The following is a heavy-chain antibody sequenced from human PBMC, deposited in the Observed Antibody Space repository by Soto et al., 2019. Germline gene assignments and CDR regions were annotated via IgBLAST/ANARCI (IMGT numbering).Heavy chain of an antibody. CDR1: GFTFSSYA. Sequence: QVQLVESGGGVVQPGRSLRLSCAASGFTFSSYAMHWVRQAPGKGLEWVAVISYDGSNKYYADSVKGRFTISRDNSKNTLYLQMNSLRAEDTAVYYCARDLKLSGSSGYHLSGSGFYYGLDVWGQGTTVTVSS. CDR3: ARDLKLSGSSGYHLSGSGFYYGLDV. D-gene: IGHD3-22*01. V-gene: IGHV3-30-3*01. CDR2: ISYDGSNK. J-gene: IGHJ6*02.